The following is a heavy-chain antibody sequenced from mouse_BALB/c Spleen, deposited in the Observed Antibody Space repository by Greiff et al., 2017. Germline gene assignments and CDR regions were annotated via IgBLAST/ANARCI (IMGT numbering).Heavy chain of an antibody. CDR1: GYSITSDYA. CDR2: ISYSGST. J-gene: IGHJ3*01. V-gene: IGHV3-2*02. Sequence: EVQLQESGPGLVKPSQSLSLTCTVTGYSITSDYAWTWIRQFPGNKLEWMGYISYSGSTSYNPSLKSRISITRDTSKNQFFLQLNSVATEDTATYYCARYYYGNSLAWFAYWGQGTLVTVSA. D-gene: IGHD2-1*01. CDR3: ARYYYGNSLAWFAY.